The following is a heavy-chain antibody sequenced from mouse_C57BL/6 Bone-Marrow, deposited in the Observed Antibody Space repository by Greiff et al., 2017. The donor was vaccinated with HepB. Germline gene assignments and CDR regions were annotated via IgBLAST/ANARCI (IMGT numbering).Heavy chain of an antibody. V-gene: IGHV5-17*01. CDR2: ISSGSSTI. CDR1: GFTFSDYG. J-gene: IGHJ4*01. CDR3: ARPARGDY. Sequence: EVKLVESGGGLVKPGGSLKLSCAASGFTFSDYGMHWVRQAPEKGLEWVAYISSGSSTIYYADTVKGRFTISRDNAKNTLFLQMTILRSEDTAMYYCARPARGDYWGQGTSVTVSS.